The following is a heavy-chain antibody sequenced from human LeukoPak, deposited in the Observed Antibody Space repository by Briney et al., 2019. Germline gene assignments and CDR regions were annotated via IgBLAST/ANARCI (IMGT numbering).Heavy chain of an antibody. CDR3: ARDSYYDILTGYYSAAFDI. D-gene: IGHD3-9*01. Sequence: PSETLSLTCTVSGGSISSYYWSWIRQPAGKGLEWIGRIYTSGSTNYNPSLKSRVTMSVDTSKNQFSLKLSSVTAADTAVYYCARDSYYDILTGYYSAAFDIWGQGTMVTVSS. CDR1: GGSISSYY. CDR2: IYTSGST. J-gene: IGHJ3*02. V-gene: IGHV4-4*07.